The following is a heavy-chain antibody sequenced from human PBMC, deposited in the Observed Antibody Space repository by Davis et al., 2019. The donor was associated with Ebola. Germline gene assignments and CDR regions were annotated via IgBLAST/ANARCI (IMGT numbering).Heavy chain of an antibody. J-gene: IGHJ4*02. CDR2: LSYDGSNK. D-gene: IGHD3-16*02. CDR1: GFTFSSYA. Sequence: GESLKISCAASGFTFSSYAMHWVRQAPGKGLEWVAILSYDGSNKYYADSVKGRFTISRDNSKNTLYLQMNSLRADDTAVYYCARVRWYYFDYWGQGTLVTVSS. V-gene: IGHV3-30*04. CDR3: ARVRWYYFDY.